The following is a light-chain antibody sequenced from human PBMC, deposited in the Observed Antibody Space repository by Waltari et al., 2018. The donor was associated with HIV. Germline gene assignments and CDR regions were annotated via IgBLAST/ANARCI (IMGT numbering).Light chain of an antibody. J-gene: IGLJ3*02. CDR2: RNN. V-gene: IGLV1-47*01. CDR3: AAWDNSLIWV. CDR1: SSNIGSNS. Sequence: QSVLTQPHSASGTPGQSVTIPCSGSSSNIGSNSVYWYQVLPGTTPKLLIYRNNRRPSGIPDRFSGSRSGTSASLAISGLRSEDEADYYCAAWDNSLIWVFGGGTKLTVL.